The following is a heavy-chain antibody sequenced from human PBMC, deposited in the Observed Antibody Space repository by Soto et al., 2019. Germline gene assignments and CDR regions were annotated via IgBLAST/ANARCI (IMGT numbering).Heavy chain of an antibody. Sequence: PSQTLSLTCAISGDSVSSNSAAWNWIRQSPSRGLEWLGRAYYRSQWYYDSAVSVRSRITVIPDTSKNQFSLQLNSVTPEDTAVYYCTKQNSESRTYNGMDVWGQGTTVTVSS. CDR1: GDSVSSNSAA. V-gene: IGHV6-1*01. CDR3: TKQNSESRTYNGMDV. D-gene: IGHD2-2*02. CDR2: AYYRSQWYY. J-gene: IGHJ6*02.